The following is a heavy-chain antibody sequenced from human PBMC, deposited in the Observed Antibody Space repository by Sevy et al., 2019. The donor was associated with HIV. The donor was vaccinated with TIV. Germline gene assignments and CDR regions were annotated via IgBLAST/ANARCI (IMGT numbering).Heavy chain of an antibody. D-gene: IGHD3-16*01. CDR2: ISHDGSYQ. CDR3: AKGQGYDYIWGNERSEYYFDY. V-gene: IGHV3-30*18. CDR1: RFTFSTYD. Sequence: GGSLRRSCAASRFTFSTYDIHWVRQAPGKGLEWVAVISHDGSYQYYTDSVKGGFTISGDDSKNKAYLQMNSLRADDSGVYYCAKGQGYDYIWGNERSEYYFDYWGQGTLVTVSS. J-gene: IGHJ4*02.